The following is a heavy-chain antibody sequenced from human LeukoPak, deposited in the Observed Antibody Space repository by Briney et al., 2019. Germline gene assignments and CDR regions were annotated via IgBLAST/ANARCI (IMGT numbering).Heavy chain of an antibody. J-gene: IGHJ4*02. CDR1: VFTFNSYF. D-gene: IGHD4-11*01. V-gene: IGHV3-33*01. CDR2: MWYDGSNK. Sequence: GGSLRLSCAGSVFTFNSYFMHWVRQAPGKGLEWVAVMWYDGSNKYYADSVKGRFTISRDDSKNTLYLQMNSLRAEDTAMYYCARGLPPVMKYYFDYWGQGTLVTVSS. CDR3: ARGLPPVMKYYFDY.